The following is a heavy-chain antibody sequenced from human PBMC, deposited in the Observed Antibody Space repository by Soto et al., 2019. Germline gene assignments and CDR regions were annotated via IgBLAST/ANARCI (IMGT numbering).Heavy chain of an antibody. CDR3: ATVFRYDYGDLLGSPIDY. V-gene: IGHV1-24*01. Sequence: ASVKVSCKVSGYTLTELSIHWVRQDPGKGLEWMGGFDPEDGETIYAQKFQGRVTMTEDTSTDTAYMELSSLRSEDTAVYYCATVFRYDYGDLLGSPIDYWGQGTLVTVSS. D-gene: IGHD4-17*01. CDR1: GYTLTELS. CDR2: FDPEDGET. J-gene: IGHJ4*02.